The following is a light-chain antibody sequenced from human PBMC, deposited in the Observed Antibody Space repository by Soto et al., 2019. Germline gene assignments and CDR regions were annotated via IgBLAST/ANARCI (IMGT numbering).Light chain of an antibody. V-gene: IGKV2-24*01. CDR2: DIS. J-gene: IGKJ5*01. CDR1: QSLVHSDVNTY. CDR3: MQAILFPL. Sequence: DIVMTQTPLSSPVTLGQPASISCRSSQSLVHSDVNTYLSWLQQRPGQPPRLLIYDISNRVSEVPDRFSGSEAGTEFKIKISRVEAEDVWDYYCMQAILFPLFGQGARLEIK.